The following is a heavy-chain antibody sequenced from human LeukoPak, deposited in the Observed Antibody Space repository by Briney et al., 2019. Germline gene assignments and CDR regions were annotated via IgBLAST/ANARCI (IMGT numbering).Heavy chain of an antibody. CDR2: ISAYNGNT. D-gene: IGHD5-24*01. CDR1: GYTFTSYG. J-gene: IGHJ4*02. Sequence: ASVTVSCKASGYTFTSYGISWVRQAPGQGLEWMGWISAYNGNTNYAQKLQGRVTMTTDTSTSTAYMELSSLRSEDTAVYYCARGRGGYNYAPYWGQGTLVTVSS. V-gene: IGHV1-18*01. CDR3: ARGRGGYNYAPY.